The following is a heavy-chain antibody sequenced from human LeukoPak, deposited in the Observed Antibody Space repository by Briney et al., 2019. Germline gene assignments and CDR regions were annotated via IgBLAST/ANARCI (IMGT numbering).Heavy chain of an antibody. Sequence: PGGSLRLSCAASGFTFSSYSMNWVRQAPGKGLEWVSSISSSSSYIYYADSVKGRFTISRDNAKNSLYLQMNSLRAEDTAVYYCARAGGKYSSSLLDYWRQGTLVTVSS. CDR1: GFTFSSYS. CDR2: ISSSSSYI. D-gene: IGHD6-6*01. CDR3: ARAGGKYSSSLLDY. V-gene: IGHV3-21*01. J-gene: IGHJ4*02.